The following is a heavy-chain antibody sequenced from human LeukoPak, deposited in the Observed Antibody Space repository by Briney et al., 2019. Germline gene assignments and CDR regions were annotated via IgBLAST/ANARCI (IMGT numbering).Heavy chain of an antibody. CDR3: TTDRSIAARPLFDF. CDR2: IRSKAYGGTT. Sequence: PGRSLRLSCTASGFTFGDYAMSWVRQAPGKGLEWVGFIRSKAYGGTTEYAASVKGRFTISRDDSKNTLYLQLDSLKSEDTAEYYCTTDRSIAARPLFDFWGQGILVTVSS. J-gene: IGHJ4*02. V-gene: IGHV3-49*04. D-gene: IGHD6-6*01. CDR1: GFTFGDYA.